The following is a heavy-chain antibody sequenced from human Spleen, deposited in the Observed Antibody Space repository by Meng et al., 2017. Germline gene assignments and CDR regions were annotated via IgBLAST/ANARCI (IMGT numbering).Heavy chain of an antibody. V-gene: IGHV4-61*08. CDR2: IYYSGST. CDR3: ARSSFSASPYYFGY. Sequence: QGTLQGSGPGLVRPSGTLSPPCTVSGGSVSSGDFYWSWIRQPPGKGLEWIGHIYYSGSTNYNPSLKSRVTISIDTSKNQFSLKLSSVTTADTAVYFCARSSFSASPYYFGYWGLGTLVTVSS. D-gene: IGHD3-3*02. CDR1: GGSVSSGDFY. J-gene: IGHJ4*02.